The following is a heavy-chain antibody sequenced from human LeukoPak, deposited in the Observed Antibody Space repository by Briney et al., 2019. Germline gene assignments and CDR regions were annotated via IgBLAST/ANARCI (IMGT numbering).Heavy chain of an antibody. J-gene: IGHJ6*02. CDR2: TYYRSKWYN. V-gene: IGHV6-1*01. D-gene: IGHD6-13*01. CDR3: ARAEQQLVRDYYYYYGMDV. Sequence: SQTLSLTCAISGDIVSSNSAAWNWIRQSPSRGLEWLVRTYYRSKWYNDYAVSVKSRITINPDTSKNQFSLQLNSVTPEDTAVYYCARAEQQLVRDYYYYYGMDVWGQGTTVTVSS. CDR1: GDIVSSNSAA.